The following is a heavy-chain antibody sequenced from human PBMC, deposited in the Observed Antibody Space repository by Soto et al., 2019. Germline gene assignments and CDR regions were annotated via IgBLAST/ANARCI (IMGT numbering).Heavy chain of an antibody. CDR3: ARGVYGSANYYTGRAAFDI. Sequence: QVQLEQSGAEVKKPGSSVKVSCKASGGTFSDHGVAWLRQAPGQGLEWMGGTIPVFNTAKYAQKLQGRVTVTAEKSTTTAWMERSILRSETTAFYFWARGVYGSANYYTGRAAFDIWGQWTMVIVSS. CDR1: GGTFSDHG. J-gene: IGHJ3*02. V-gene: IGHV1-69*06. CDR2: TIPVFNTA. D-gene: IGHD3-10*01.